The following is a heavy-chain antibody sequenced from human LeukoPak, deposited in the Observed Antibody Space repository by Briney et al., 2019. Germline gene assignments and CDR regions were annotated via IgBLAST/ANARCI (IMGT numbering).Heavy chain of an antibody. D-gene: IGHD2-2*01. J-gene: IGHJ4*02. V-gene: IGHV4-34*01. CDR1: GDYFSGYY. Sequence: SETLSLTCAVYGDYFSGYYWTWIRQPPGKGLEWIGEINQRGSTTYNPSLKSRVTISVDTSKNQFSLKLSSVTAADTAVYYCARGGGYCSSTSCNNDYWGQGTLVSGSS. CDR3: ARGGGYCSSTSCNNDY. CDR2: INQRGST.